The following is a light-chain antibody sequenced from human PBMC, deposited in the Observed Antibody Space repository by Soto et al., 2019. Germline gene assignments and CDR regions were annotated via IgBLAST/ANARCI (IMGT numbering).Light chain of an antibody. V-gene: IGKV1-5*01. Sequence: DIQMTQSPSTLSASVGDRVTITCRASQSISIWLDWYQQKPGKAPKLLIWHASSLESGVPSRFSGRGSGTEFALTISSLQPDDFATYYCQQYNTYWTFGQGTKVEIK. CDR3: QQYNTYWT. CDR1: QSISIW. J-gene: IGKJ1*01. CDR2: HAS.